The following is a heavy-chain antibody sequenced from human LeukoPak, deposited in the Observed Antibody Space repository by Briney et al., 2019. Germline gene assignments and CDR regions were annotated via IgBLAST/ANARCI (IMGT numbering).Heavy chain of an antibody. D-gene: IGHD3-16*01. Sequence: ASVKVSCKASGYTFTNYDINWVRQATGQGLEWVAWMDPKSGKTGFGQKFQGRITMTRDTSITTAYMELSSLTSEDTAVYYCARGQVGADYWGQGTLVTVSS. CDR2: MDPKSGKT. V-gene: IGHV1-8*01. CDR3: ARGQVGADY. CDR1: GYTFTNYD. J-gene: IGHJ4*02.